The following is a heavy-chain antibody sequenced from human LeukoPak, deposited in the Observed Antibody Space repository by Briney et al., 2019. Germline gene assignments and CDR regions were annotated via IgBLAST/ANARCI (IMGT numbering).Heavy chain of an antibody. J-gene: IGHJ6*03. CDR3: ARSVLRSYYYYYMDV. CDR2: IYYSGST. V-gene: IGHV4-59*01. D-gene: IGHD2-15*01. CDR1: GGSISSYY. Sequence: SETLSLTCTVSGGSISSYYWSWIRQPPGKGLEWIGYIYYSGSTNYNPSLKSRVTISVDTSKNQFSLKLSSVTAADTAVYYCARSVLRSYYYYYMDVWGKGTTVTVSS.